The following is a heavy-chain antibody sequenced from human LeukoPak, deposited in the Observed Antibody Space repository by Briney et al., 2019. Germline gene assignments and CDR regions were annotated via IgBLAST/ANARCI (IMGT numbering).Heavy chain of an antibody. Sequence: PGGSLRLSCAASGFTFDDYAMHWVRQAPGKGLEWVSGISWNSGSIGYADSVKGRFTISRDNAKNSLYLQMNSLRAEDTAVYYCARERQWLVDYWGQGTLVTVSS. CDR3: ARERQWLVDY. CDR2: ISWNSGSI. CDR1: GFTFDDYA. V-gene: IGHV3-9*01. D-gene: IGHD6-19*01. J-gene: IGHJ4*02.